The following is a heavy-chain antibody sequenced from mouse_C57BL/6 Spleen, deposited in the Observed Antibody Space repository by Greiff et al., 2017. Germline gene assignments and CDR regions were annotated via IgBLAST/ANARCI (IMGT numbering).Heavy chain of an antibody. V-gene: IGHV1-18*01. CDR1: GYTFTDYN. J-gene: IGHJ2*01. CDR2: INPTNGGP. CDR3: ARMIYDWDPLDD. Sequence: EVKLQESGPELVKPGASVKIPCKASGYTFTDYNMDWVKQSHGQSLEWIGDINPTNGGPNYNQTFKGKATLTVDKSSTTAYMELRRLTSDDTAVYYCARMIYDWDPLDDWGKGTTLTVSS. D-gene: IGHD2-3*01.